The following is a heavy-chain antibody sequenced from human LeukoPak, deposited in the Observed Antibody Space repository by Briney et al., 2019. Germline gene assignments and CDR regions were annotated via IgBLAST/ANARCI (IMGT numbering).Heavy chain of an antibody. CDR3: APSAFDY. J-gene: IGHJ4*02. CDR1: GFAFSSYA. V-gene: IGHV3-23*01. Sequence: GGSLRLSCAASGFAFSSYAMSWVRQAPGKGLEWVSIISDSGGSTYYADSVKGRFTISRDDSKNTLYLQMNSLRVEDTAVYYCAPSAFDYWGQGTLVTVSS. CDR2: ISDSGGST.